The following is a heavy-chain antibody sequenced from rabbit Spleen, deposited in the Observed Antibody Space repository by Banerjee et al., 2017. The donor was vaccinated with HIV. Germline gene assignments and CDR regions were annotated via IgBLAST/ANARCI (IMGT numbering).Heavy chain of an antibody. D-gene: IGHD4-2*01. J-gene: IGHJ6*01. V-gene: IGHV1S45*01. CDR3: TRDMLNFGL. Sequence: QEQLEESGGDPVKPGASLTLTCTASGFSFSSGYYMCWVRQAPGKGLEWIACIYAGSSGSTYYSSWAKGRFTISKTSSTTVTLQMTSLTAADTATYFCTRDMLNFGLWGPGTLVTVS. CDR2: IYAGSSGST. CDR1: GFSFSSGYY.